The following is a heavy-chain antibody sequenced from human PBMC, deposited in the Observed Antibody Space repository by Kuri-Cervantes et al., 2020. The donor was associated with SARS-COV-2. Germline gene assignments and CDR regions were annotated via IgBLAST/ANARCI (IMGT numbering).Heavy chain of an antibody. CDR2: IYYSGST. D-gene: IGHD3-10*01. Sequence: GSLRLSCTVSGGSISSSSYYWGWIRQPPGKGLEWIGSIYYSGSTYYNPSLKSRVTISVDTSKNQFSLKLSSVTAADTAVYYCTGGSGEGPYYYYYGMDVWGQGTTVTVSS. J-gene: IGHJ6*02. CDR3: TGGSGEGPYYYYYGMDV. V-gene: IGHV4-39*07. CDR1: GGSISSSSYY.